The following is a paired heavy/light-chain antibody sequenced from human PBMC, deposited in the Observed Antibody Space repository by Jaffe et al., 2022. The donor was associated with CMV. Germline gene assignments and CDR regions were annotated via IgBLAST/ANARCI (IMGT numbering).Heavy chain of an antibody. CDR2: IHSDGIST. V-gene: IGHV3-74*01. J-gene: IGHJ3*02. CDR3: ARGRYHSGWYDAFDI. CDR1: GFPFSGYW. Sequence: EVQLVESGGGLVQPGGSLRLSCAASGFPFSGYWMHWVRQAPGKGLMWVSHIHSDGISTSYADSVKGRFTISRDNAKNTLLLQMNSLRAEDTAAYYCARGRYHSGWYDAFDIWGQGTMVTVSS. D-gene: IGHD6-19*01.
Light chain of an antibody. CDR3: HHYDSPYT. CDR1: QSFSSSY. J-gene: IGKJ2*01. Sequence: EIVLTQSPGTLSLSPGERATLSCRASQSFSSSYLAWYQQKPGQAPRLLIYGASSRATGIPDRFSGSGSGPDFTLTISRLEPEDFAVYYCHHYDSPYTFGQGTKVEI. V-gene: IGKV3-20*01. CDR2: GAS.